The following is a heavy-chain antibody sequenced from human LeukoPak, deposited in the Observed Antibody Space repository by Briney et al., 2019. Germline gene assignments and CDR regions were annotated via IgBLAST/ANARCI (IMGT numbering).Heavy chain of an antibody. V-gene: IGHV1-18*01. D-gene: IGHD3-3*01. CDR2: ISAYNGNT. CDR3: ARVYDFWSGYLRYFDY. CDR1: GDTFTSYG. Sequence: ASVKVSCKASGDTFTSYGISWVRQAPGQGLEWMGWISAYNGNTNYAQKFQGRVTMTRDTSISTAYMELSRLRSDDTAVYYCARVYDFWSGYLRYFDYWGQGTLVTVSS. J-gene: IGHJ4*02.